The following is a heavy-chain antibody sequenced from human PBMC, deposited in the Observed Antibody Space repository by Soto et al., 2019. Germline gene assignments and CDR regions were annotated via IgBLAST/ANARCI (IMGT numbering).Heavy chain of an antibody. J-gene: IGHJ6*02. CDR3: TRLINYSGGSTAGYYYHYGMDV. Sequence: QVQLVESGGGVVQPGRSLRLSCAASGFTFSSYAMHSVRQAPGKGLEWVAVISYDGSNKYYADSVKGRFTISRDNSKNTLYLQMNSLRAEDTAIYYCTRLINYSGGSTAGYYYHYGMDVWGQGTTVTVSS. CDR1: GFTFSSYA. V-gene: IGHV3-30-3*01. D-gene: IGHD2-15*01. CDR2: ISYDGSNK.